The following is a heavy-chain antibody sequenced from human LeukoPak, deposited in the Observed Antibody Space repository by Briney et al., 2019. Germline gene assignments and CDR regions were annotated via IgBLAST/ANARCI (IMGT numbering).Heavy chain of an antibody. Sequence: PSETLSLTCAVSGYSISSGYYWGWIRQPPGKGLEWIGSIYHSGSTYYNPSLKSRVTISVDTSKNLFSLKLSSVTAADTAVYYCASSGVVVPAVDFDYWGQGTLVTVSS. CDR2: IYHSGST. CDR1: GYSISSGYY. J-gene: IGHJ4*02. V-gene: IGHV4-38-2*01. CDR3: ASSGVVVPAVDFDY. D-gene: IGHD2-2*01.